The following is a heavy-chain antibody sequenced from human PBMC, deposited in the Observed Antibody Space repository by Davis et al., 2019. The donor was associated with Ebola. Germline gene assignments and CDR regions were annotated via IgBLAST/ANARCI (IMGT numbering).Heavy chain of an antibody. D-gene: IGHD2-15*01. J-gene: IGHJ6*02. CDR3: ARFPVVYYYYYGMDV. CDR1: GGSIASDDYS. V-gene: IGHV4-34*01. Sequence: MPSETLSLTCTVSGGSIASDDYSWSWVRQPPGKGLEWIGEINHSGSTNYNPSLKSRVTISVDTSKNQFSLKLSSVTAADTAVYYCARFPVVYYYYYGMDVWGQGTTVTVSS. CDR2: INHSGST.